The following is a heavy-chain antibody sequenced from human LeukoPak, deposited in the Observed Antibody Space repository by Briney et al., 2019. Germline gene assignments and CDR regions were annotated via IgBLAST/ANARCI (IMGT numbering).Heavy chain of an antibody. J-gene: IGHJ4*02. D-gene: IGHD1-26*01. CDR3: ARTIVGAIRYYFDY. CDR1: GGSISSGGYY. V-gene: IGHV4-31*03. Sequence: PSETLFLTCTVSGGSISSGGYYWSWIRQHPGKGLEWIGYIYYSGSTYYNPSLKSRVTISVDTSKNQFSLKLSSVTAADTAVYYCARTIVGAIRYYFDYWGQGTLVTVSS. CDR2: IYYSGST.